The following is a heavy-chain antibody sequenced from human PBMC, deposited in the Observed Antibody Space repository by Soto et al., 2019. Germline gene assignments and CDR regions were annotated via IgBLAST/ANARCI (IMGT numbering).Heavy chain of an antibody. V-gene: IGHV3-7*05. CDR1: GFTFSSYW. CDR3: ARGSSGWELRYFDY. J-gene: IGHJ4*02. CDR2: IKQDGSEK. D-gene: IGHD6-19*01. Sequence: GGSLRLSCAASGFTFSSYWMSWVRQAPGKGLEWVANIKQDGSEKYYVDSVKGRFTISRDKAKNSLYLQMNSLRAEDTAVYYCARGSSGWELRYFDYWGQGTLVTVSS.